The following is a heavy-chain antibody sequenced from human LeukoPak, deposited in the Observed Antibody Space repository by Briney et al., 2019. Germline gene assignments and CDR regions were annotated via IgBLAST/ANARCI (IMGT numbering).Heavy chain of an antibody. V-gene: IGHV6-1*01. Sequence: SQTLSLTCAISGDSVSSNSAAWTWIRQSPSRGLEWLGRTYYRSKWYNDYAVSVESRITINPDTSKNQFSLQLNSVTPEDTAVYYCARGIAEAPGWFDPWGQGTLVTVSS. CDR2: TYYRSKWYN. D-gene: IGHD6-19*01. J-gene: IGHJ5*02. CDR3: ARGIAEAPGWFDP. CDR1: GDSVSSNSAA.